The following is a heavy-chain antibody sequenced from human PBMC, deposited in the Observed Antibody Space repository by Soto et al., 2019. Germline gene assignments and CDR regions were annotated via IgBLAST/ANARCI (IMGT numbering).Heavy chain of an antibody. CDR3: AKDWTGFWDYYYGMDV. D-gene: IGHD3-16*01. CDR1: GFTLSLYT. J-gene: IGHJ6*02. V-gene: IGHV3-30*04. CDR2: ISYDGSNK. Sequence: PGGSLRLSCAASGFTLSLYTINWVRQAPGKGLEWVAVISYDGSNKYYADSVKGRFTISRDNSKNTLYLQMNSLRAEDTAVYYCAKDWTGFWDYYYGMDVWGQGTTVTVS.